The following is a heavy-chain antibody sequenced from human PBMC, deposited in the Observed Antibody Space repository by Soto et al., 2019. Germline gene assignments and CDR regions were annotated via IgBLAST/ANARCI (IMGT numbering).Heavy chain of an antibody. D-gene: IGHD3-3*01. J-gene: IGHJ4*02. Sequence: GGSLRLSCAASGFTFSSYAMSWVRQTPGKGLEWVSTLSGSGGTTYYADSVKGRFTISRDNSKNTLYLQMNSLRAEDTAVYYCAKDRAYYDFWSGLFDYWGQGTLVTVSS. CDR3: AKDRAYYDFWSGLFDY. CDR2: LSGSGGTT. CDR1: GFTFSSYA. V-gene: IGHV3-23*01.